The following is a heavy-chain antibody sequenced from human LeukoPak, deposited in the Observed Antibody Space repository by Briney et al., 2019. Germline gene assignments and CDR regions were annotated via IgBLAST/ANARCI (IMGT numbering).Heavy chain of an antibody. CDR2: VYTGGST. D-gene: IGHD2-21*02. Sequence: GGSLRLSCAASGFTVSSNYMSWVRQARGKGLEWVSVVYTGGSTYDTNSVKGRFTISRHYSKNTMYLQMNSLRPEDTAVYYCARGLDCGGDCYSFESWGQGTLVTVSS. J-gene: IGHJ4*02. CDR3: ARGLDCGGDCYSFES. V-gene: IGHV3-53*04. CDR1: GFTVSSNY.